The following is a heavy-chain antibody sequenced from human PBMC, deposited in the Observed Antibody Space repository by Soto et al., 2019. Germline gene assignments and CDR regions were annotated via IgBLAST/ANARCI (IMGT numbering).Heavy chain of an antibody. CDR2: ISAYNGHT. V-gene: IGHV1-18*01. CDR3: ARGGTWGARDFDY. D-gene: IGHD3-16*01. Sequence: QVQLVQSGGEVKRPGASVRVSCKASGYSFTTYGIGWVRQAPGQGLEWMGWISAYNGHTDYAQKFQGRVTMTTDTATNTVSRELRSLKFDDTAVYYCARGGTWGARDFDYWGQGTLVTVSS. J-gene: IGHJ4*02. CDR1: GYSFTTYG.